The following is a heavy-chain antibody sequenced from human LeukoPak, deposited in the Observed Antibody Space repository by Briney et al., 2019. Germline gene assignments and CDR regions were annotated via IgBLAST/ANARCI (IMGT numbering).Heavy chain of an antibody. CDR1: GGSFSGYY. CDR2: INHGGST. D-gene: IGHD3-3*01. CDR3: ARGTLTIFGVVRLYHYGMDV. Sequence: SETLSLTSAVYGGSFSGYYWSWIRQPPGNRLEGIGEINHGGSTNYNPSLKSPVTISVDTSKNQFSLKLSSVTAAGTAVYYCARGTLTIFGVVRLYHYGMDVWGQGTTVTVSS. V-gene: IGHV4-34*01. J-gene: IGHJ6*02.